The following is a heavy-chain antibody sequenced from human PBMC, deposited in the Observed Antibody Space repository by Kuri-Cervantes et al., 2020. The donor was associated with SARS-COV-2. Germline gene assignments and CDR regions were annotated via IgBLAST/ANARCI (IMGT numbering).Heavy chain of an antibody. CDR2: INHSGGT. CDR3: ATDKPSYGGNGYLQL. J-gene: IGHJ1*01. CDR1: GGSFSGYQ. V-gene: IGHV4-34*01. D-gene: IGHD4-23*01. Sequence: ESLKISCAVFGGSFSGYQWGWIRQSPGKGLEWIGEINHSGGTNYNSSLKSRVTISVDTSKNQFSLKLTSVTAADTAVYYCATDKPSYGGNGYLQLWGQGTLVTVSS.